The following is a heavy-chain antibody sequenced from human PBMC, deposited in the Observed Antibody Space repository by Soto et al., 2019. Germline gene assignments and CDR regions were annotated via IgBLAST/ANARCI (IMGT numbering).Heavy chain of an antibody. CDR2: IYRTGST. D-gene: IGHD1-7*01. V-gene: IGHV4-4*02. J-gene: IGHJ4*02. CDR3: ASRDPGTSVDY. Sequence: ETLSLTCAVSGGSFTSNNWWTWVRRPPGQGLEWIGEIYRTGSTNYNPSLKSRVTISLDKSENQFSLKVTSLTAADTAVYYCASRDPGTSVDYWGQGTLVTVSS. CDR1: GGSFTSNNW.